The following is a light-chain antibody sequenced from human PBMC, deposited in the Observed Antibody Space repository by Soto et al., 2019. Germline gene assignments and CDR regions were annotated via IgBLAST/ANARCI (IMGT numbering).Light chain of an antibody. J-gene: IGKJ3*01. CDR1: ATTASY. CDR3: QQSYNTPFT. V-gene: IGKV1-39*01. Sequence: IQLTQSPSSLSASVGDRVTITCRASATTASYLNWYQQKPGKAPKLLIRAASRLESGVPARFSGSGSGTDFTLTISSLQPEDVATYYCQQSYNTPFTFGPGTKVDV. CDR2: AAS.